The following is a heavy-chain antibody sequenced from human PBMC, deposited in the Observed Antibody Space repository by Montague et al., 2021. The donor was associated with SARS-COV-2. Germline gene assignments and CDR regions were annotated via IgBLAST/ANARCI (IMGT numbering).Heavy chain of an antibody. CDR1: AGSIRGYY. V-gene: IGHV4-4*07. D-gene: IGHD6-6*01. J-gene: IGHJ2*01. Sequence: SETLSLTCAVSAGSIRGYYWSWIRQPPGKGLEWIGRIYTTGSSDYNPSLQSRVTISVDTSKNQVSLRLMSVTAADTAIYFCARESSYLFLYFDRWGRGDPGHCLL. CDR3: ARESSYLFLYFDR. CDR2: IYTTGSS.